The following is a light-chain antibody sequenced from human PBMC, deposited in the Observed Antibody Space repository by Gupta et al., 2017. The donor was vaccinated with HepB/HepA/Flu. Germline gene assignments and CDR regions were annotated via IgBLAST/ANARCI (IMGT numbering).Light chain of an antibody. CDR3: QQSHFTPYA. CDR2: AAS. Sequence: DIQMTKSPSSLSASVGDRVTITCRASQNIINYLSWFQQKPGRAPKLLIYAASTLQSGVPSRFSGSGSGTDFNLTINGLQPEDFATYYCQQSHFTPYAFGQGTKVEIK. J-gene: IGKJ2*01. V-gene: IGKV1-39*01. CDR1: QNIINY.